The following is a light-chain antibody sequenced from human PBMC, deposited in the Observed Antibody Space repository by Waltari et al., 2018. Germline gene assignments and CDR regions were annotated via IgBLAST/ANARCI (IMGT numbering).Light chain of an antibody. Sequence: EIVLTQSPGTLSFSPGETPTLSCKASQSLSNQLAWYQQKPGQAPRLLIYDTSNRATGIPARFSGSGSGTDFTLTISSLEPEYYAVYYCQQRNKWPLTFGGGTKVEIK. CDR3: QQRNKWPLT. CDR1: QSLSNQ. J-gene: IGKJ4*01. V-gene: IGKV3-11*01. CDR2: DTS.